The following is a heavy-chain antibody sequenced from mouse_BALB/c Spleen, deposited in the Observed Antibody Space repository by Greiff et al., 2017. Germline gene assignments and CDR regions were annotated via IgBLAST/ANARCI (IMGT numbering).Heavy chain of an antibody. CDR2: INPSSGYT. V-gene: IGHV1-4*01. J-gene: IGHJ3*01. D-gene: IGHD1-1*01. Sequence: VQLQQSGAELARPGASVKMSCKASGYTFTSYTMHWVKQRPGQGLEWIGYINPSSGYTNYNQKFKDKATLTADKSSSTAYMQLSSLTSEDSAVYYCARAYGGSSAWFAYWGQGTLVTVSA. CDR1: GYTFTSYT. CDR3: ARAYGGSSAWFAY.